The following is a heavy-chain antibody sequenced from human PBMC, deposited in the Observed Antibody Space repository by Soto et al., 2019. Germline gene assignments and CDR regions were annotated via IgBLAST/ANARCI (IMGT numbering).Heavy chain of an antibody. J-gene: IGHJ5*02. Sequence: SETLSLTCTVSGGSISSGDYYWSWIRQPPGKGLEWIGYIYYSGSTYYNPSLKSRVTISVDTSKNQFSLKLSSVTAADTAVYYCARSDCSGGSCYRYNWFDPWGQGTLVTVSS. CDR3: ARSDCSGGSCYRYNWFDP. D-gene: IGHD2-15*01. V-gene: IGHV4-30-4*01. CDR2: IYYSGST. CDR1: GGSISSGDYY.